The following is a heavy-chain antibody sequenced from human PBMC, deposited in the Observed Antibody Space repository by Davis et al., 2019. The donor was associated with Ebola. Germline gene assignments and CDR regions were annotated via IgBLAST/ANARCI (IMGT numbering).Heavy chain of an antibody. V-gene: IGHV3-7*01. CDR3: SFGDYGRPFEF. CDR1: GFTFSSYG. D-gene: IGHD4-17*01. CDR2: IKQDGSEE. Sequence: GGSLRLSCAASGFTFSSYGMHWVRQAPGKGLEWVADIKQDGSEEVYVDSVEGRFSISRDNPRNLLYLQMDSLRAEDTAVYYCSFGDYGRPFEFWGQGTVVTVSP. J-gene: IGHJ4*02.